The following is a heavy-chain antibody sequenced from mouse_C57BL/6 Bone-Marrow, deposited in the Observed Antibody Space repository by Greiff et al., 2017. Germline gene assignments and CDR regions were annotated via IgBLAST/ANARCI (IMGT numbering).Heavy chain of an antibody. CDR1: GYSITSGYY. J-gene: IGHJ2*01. V-gene: IGHV3-6*01. CDR2: ISYDGSN. CDR3: ASTVDY. D-gene: IGHD1-1*01. Sequence: EVQVVESGPGLVKPSQSLSLTCSVTGYSITSGYYWNWIRQFPGNKLEWMGYISYDGSNNYNPSLKNRISITRDTSKNQFFLKLNSVTTEDTATYYCASTVDYWGQGTTLTVSS.